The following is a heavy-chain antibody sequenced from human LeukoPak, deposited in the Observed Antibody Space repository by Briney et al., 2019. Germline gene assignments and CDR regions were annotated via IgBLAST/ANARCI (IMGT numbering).Heavy chain of an antibody. CDR2: ISSSGSTI. Sequence: GGSLRLSCAASGFTFSSYEMNWVRQAPGKGLEWVSYISSSGSTIYYADSVKGRFTISRDNSENTLFLQMNSLRAEDTAVYYCARDSISDYGSGSYPLLGGQGTLVTVSS. D-gene: IGHD3-10*01. CDR1: GFTFSSYE. V-gene: IGHV3-48*03. J-gene: IGHJ4*02. CDR3: ARDSISDYGSGSYPLL.